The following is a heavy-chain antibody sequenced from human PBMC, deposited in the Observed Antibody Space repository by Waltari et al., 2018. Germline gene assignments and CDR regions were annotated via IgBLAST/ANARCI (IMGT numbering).Heavy chain of an antibody. Sequence: EVQLVESGGGLVQPGRSLRLSCAASGFTFDDYAMHWVRQAPGKGLEWVSGISWNSGSIGYADSVKGRFTISRDNAKNSLYLQMNSLRAEDTALYYSAKVGSTGQWLLNGHFDYWGQGTLVTVSS. J-gene: IGHJ4*02. CDR3: AKVGSTGQWLLNGHFDY. D-gene: IGHD6-19*01. V-gene: IGHV3-9*01. CDR2: ISWNSGSI. CDR1: GFTFDDYA.